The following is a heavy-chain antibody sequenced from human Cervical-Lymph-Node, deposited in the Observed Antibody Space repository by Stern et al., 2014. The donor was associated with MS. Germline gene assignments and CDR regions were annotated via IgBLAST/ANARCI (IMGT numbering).Heavy chain of an antibody. CDR2: IYYSGST. CDR3: ARLISKNNWFDP. Sequence: VQLEESGPGLVKPSETLSLTCTVSGGSISSYYWSWIRQPPGKGLEWIGYIYYSGSTNYNPSLQKRVTISVDTSKNQFSLTLSPLTAADTAVYYCARLISKNNWFDPWGQGTLVTVSS. D-gene: IGHD3-16*02. CDR1: GGSISSYY. J-gene: IGHJ5*02. V-gene: IGHV4-59*08.